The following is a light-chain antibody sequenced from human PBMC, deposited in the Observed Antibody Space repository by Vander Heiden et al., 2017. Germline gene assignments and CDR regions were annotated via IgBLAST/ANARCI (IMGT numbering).Light chain of an antibody. Sequence: EIVLTQSPGTLSLSPGERATLPCRASQSASSSSLAWYQQKPGQAPRLLIYGASSRTTGIPDRFSGSGSGTDFTLTISRLEPEDFAVYFCQQYGTSPMYTFGQGTKLEIK. V-gene: IGKV3-20*01. CDR2: GAS. CDR3: QQYGTSPMYT. J-gene: IGKJ2*01. CDR1: QSASSSS.